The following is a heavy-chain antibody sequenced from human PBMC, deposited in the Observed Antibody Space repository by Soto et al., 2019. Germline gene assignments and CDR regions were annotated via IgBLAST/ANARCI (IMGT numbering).Heavy chain of an antibody. CDR2: IYYSGST. V-gene: IGHV4-39*01. CDR3: ARSGMTRQWLGNFDY. Sequence: PSETLSLTCTVSGGSISSSSYYWGWIRQPPGKGLEWIGSIYYSGSTYYNPSLKSRVTISVDTSKNQFSLKLSSVTAADTAVYYCARSGMTRQWLGNFDYWGQGTLVT. J-gene: IGHJ4*02. D-gene: IGHD6-19*01. CDR1: GGSISSSSYY.